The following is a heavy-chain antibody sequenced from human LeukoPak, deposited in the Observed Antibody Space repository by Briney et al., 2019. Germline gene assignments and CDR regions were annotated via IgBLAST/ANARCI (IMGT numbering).Heavy chain of an antibody. CDR3: ARRITMVRGVTPFDY. D-gene: IGHD3-10*01. J-gene: IGHJ4*02. CDR2: ISEDGSVK. V-gene: IGHV3-7*01. CDR1: GFSFTTYW. Sequence: GGSLRLSCAASGFSFTTYWMTWIRQAPEKGLEWVAHISEDGSVKYYIDSVKGRFTISRDNAKNSLYLQMNSLRAEDTAVYYCARRITMVRGVTPFDYWGQGTLVTVSS.